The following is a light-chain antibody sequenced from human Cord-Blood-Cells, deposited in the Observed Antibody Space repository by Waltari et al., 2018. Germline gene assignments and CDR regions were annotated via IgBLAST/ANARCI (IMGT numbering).Light chain of an antibody. V-gene: IGLV2-23*01. J-gene: IGLJ3*02. CDR2: EGS. CDR1: SSDVGRYNL. CDR3: CSYAGSSTWV. Sequence: QSALTQPASVSGSPGQSITISCTGTSSDVGRYNLASWYQKHAGNAPKLMISEGSKRPSGVSNRFSGYKSGNTASLTISGLQAEDEADYYCCSYAGSSTWVFGGGTKLTVL.